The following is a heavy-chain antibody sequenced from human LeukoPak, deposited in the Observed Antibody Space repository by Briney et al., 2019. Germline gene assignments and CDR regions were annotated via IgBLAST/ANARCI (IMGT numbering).Heavy chain of an antibody. CDR2: FSSNGGST. J-gene: IGHJ4*02. V-gene: IGHV3-64*01. D-gene: IGHD6-13*01. Sequence: GGSLRLSCAASGFTFSSYAMHWVRRAPGTGLEYGSAFSSNGGSTYYANSVKGRFTISRDNSKNTLYLQMGSLRAEDMAVYYCARGWGYSSSWYYFDYWGQGTLVTVSS. CDR1: GFTFSSYA. CDR3: ARGWGYSSSWYYFDY.